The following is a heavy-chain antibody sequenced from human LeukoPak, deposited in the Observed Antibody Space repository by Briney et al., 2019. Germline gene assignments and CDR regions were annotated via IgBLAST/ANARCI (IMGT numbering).Heavy chain of an antibody. V-gene: IGHV3-23*01. CDR2: ISGSGGST. D-gene: IGHD3-10*01. CDR1: GFTFSSYA. Sequence: GGSLRLSCAASGFTFSSYAMSWVRQAPGKGLEWVSAISGSGGSTYYADSVKGRFTISRDNSKNTLYLQMNSLRAEDTAVYYCAKDRVRGVIRDDAFGIWGQGTMVTVSS. J-gene: IGHJ3*02. CDR3: AKDRVRGVIRDDAFGI.